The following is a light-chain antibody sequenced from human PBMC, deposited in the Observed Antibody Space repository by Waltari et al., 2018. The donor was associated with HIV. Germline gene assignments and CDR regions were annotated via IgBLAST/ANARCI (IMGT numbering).Light chain of an antibody. CDR3: SSYTSSSTLRV. CDR1: SSDLRGYNI. CDR2: NVS. Sequence: SPLTPHSSVPGSPGPPIDISYPGTSSDLRGYNIVSSYQQHPGKAPKLMIYNVSNRPSGVSKRFSGSKSGNTASLTISGLQAEDEADYYCSSYTSSSTLRVFGTGTKVTVL. V-gene: IGLV2-14*03. J-gene: IGLJ1*01.